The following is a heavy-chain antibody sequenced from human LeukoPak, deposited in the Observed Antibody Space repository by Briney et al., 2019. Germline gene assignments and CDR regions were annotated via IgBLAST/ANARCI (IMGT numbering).Heavy chain of an antibody. J-gene: IGHJ4*02. V-gene: IGHV3-23*01. CDR2: ISGSGGST. CDR3: ATLRGDGYIYY. CDR1: GFTFSSYA. D-gene: IGHD3-10*01. Sequence: GGSLRLSCAASGFTFSSYAMSWVRQAPGKGLEWVSAISGSGGSTYYADSVKGRFTISRDNSKNTLYLQMNSLRAEDTAVYYCATLRGDGYIYYWGQGTLVTVSS.